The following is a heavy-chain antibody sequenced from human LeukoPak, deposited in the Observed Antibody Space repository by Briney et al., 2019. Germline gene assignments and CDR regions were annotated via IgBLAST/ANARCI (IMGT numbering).Heavy chain of an antibody. Sequence: PSETLSLTCTVSGGSISSYYWSWVRQAPGKGLEWVSAISGSGGSTYYADSVKGRFTISRDNSKNTLYLQMNSLRAEDTAVYYCAKVGEIRNGGYTAAAGTYAFDIWGQGTMVTVSS. D-gene: IGHD6-13*01. CDR2: ISGSGGST. J-gene: IGHJ3*02. CDR3: AKVGEIRNGGYTAAAGTYAFDI. CDR1: GGSISSYY. V-gene: IGHV3-23*01.